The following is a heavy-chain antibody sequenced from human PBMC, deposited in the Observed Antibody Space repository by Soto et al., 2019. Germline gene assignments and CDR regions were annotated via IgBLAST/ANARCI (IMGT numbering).Heavy chain of an antibody. Sequence: EVQLVESGGGLVQPRESLRLSCAASGFTFSYYWMHWVRQTPGKGLLWVSHIHNDGSRTTYADSVKGRFTISRDNARNTVYLQMTSLRDDDTAVYYCARGDRGAFDLWGQGTAVTFSS. J-gene: IGHJ3*01. CDR1: GFTFSYYW. D-gene: IGHD1-26*01. V-gene: IGHV3-74*03. CDR3: ARGDRGAFDL. CDR2: IHNDGSRT.